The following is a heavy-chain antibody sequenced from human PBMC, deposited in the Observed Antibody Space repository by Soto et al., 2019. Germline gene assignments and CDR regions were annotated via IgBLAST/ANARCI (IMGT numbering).Heavy chain of an antibody. Sequence: QVQLVQSGAEVKKPGASVKVSCKASGYSFTGHYIYWVRQAPGQGLEWMGWINPDNGATNFAQKFQGRVSMTRDTSLHKAYIGLSRLRSDQTAVDYFARANWGRKGAFGIWGQGTMVTVSS. CDR2: INPDNGAT. D-gene: IGHD3-16*01. CDR3: ARANWGRKGAFGI. V-gene: IGHV1-2*02. J-gene: IGHJ3*02. CDR1: GYSFTGHY.